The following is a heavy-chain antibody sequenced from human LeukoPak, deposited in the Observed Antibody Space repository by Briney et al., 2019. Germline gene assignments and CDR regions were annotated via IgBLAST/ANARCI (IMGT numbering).Heavy chain of an antibody. CDR3: VLASYSSTWYLDS. J-gene: IGHJ4*02. V-gene: IGHV3-21*01. D-gene: IGHD6-13*01. CDR2: VSTESDYI. Sequence: GGSPRLSCGVSGVIFRTHSMNWARQAPGKGLEWVATVSTESDYIYYGDSVRGRFTVSRDDARNSLYLQMNSLRVEDTALYYCVLASYSSTWYLDSWGQGTLVTVSS. CDR1: GVIFRTHS.